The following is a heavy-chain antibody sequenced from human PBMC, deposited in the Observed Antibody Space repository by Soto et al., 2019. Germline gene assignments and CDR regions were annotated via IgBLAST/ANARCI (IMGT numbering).Heavy chain of an antibody. D-gene: IGHD3-3*02. CDR3: ARALGSFAFDY. V-gene: IGHV1-69*13. Sequence: RASVKVSCKASGGTFSSYAINWVRQAPGQGLEWMGGIIPIFGTANYAQKFQGRVTITADESTSTAYMELSSLRSEDTAVYYCARALGSFAFDYWGQGTLVTVSS. CDR1: GGTFSSYA. J-gene: IGHJ4*02. CDR2: IIPIFGTA.